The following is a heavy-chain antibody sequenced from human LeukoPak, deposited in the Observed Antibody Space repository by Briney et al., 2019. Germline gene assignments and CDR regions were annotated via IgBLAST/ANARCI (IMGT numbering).Heavy chain of an antibody. Sequence: PGGSLRLSCAASGFTFSSYEMNWVRQAPGKGLEWVSYISSSGSTIYYADSVKGRFTISRDNAKNSLYLQMNSLRAEDTAVYYCSLGYSSSWYGDYWGQGTLVTVSS. CDR3: SLGYSSSWYGDY. CDR1: GFTFSSYE. V-gene: IGHV3-48*03. CDR2: ISSSGSTI. J-gene: IGHJ4*02. D-gene: IGHD6-13*01.